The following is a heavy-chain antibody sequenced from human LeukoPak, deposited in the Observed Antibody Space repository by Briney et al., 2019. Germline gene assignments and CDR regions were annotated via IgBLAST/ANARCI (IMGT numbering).Heavy chain of an antibody. CDR2: ISGSGGST. J-gene: IGHJ4*02. D-gene: IGHD6-6*01. V-gene: IGHV3-23*01. CDR3: AKGSRSNGYYIDF. CDR1: GFTFSDYA. Sequence: GGSLRLSCAASGFTFSDYAMTWVRQAPGKGLEWVSAISGSGGSTYYADSVKGRFTISRDNSKNTGYLQLNSLRAEDTAVYYCAKGSRSNGYYIDFWGQGTLVAVSS.